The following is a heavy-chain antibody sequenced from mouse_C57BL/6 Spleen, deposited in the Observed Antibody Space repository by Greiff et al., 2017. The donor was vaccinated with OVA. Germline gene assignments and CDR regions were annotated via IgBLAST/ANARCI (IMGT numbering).Heavy chain of an antibody. CDR1: GFNIKNTY. V-gene: IGHV14-3*01. D-gene: IGHD1-1*01. CDR2: IDPANGNT. J-gene: IGHJ1*03. CDR3: ARSGQFITTVVGYFDV. Sequence: EVQLQQSVAELVRPGASVKLSCTASGFNIKNTYMHWVKQRHEQGLEWIGRIDPANGNTRYAPKFQGKATITADTSSNTAYLQLSSLTSEDTAIYYWARSGQFITTVVGYFDVWGTGTTVTVSS.